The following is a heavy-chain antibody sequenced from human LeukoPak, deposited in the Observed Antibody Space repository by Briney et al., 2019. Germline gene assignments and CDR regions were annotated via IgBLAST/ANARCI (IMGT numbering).Heavy chain of an antibody. V-gene: IGHV4-39*01. Sequence: SETLSLTCTVSGGSISSSSYYWGWIRQPPGKGLEWIGSIYYSGSTYYNPSLKSRVTISVDTSKNQFSLKLSSVIAADTAVYYCARHGYYGSGSYGLSYFQHWGQGTLVTVSS. J-gene: IGHJ1*01. D-gene: IGHD3-10*01. CDR3: ARHGYYGSGSYGLSYFQH. CDR1: GGSISSSSYY. CDR2: IYYSGST.